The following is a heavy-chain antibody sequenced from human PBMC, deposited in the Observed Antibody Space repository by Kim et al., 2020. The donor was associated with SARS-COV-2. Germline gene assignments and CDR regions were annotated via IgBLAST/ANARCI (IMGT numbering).Heavy chain of an antibody. V-gene: IGHV1-58*01. D-gene: IGHD3-10*01. CDR3: AGSYGSGSYYNVWGYYYYGMDV. Sequence: SVKVSCKASGFTFTSSAVQWVRQARGQRLEWIGWIVVGSGNTNYAQKFQERVTITRDMSTSTAYMELSSLRSEDTAVYYCAGSYGSGSYYNVWGYYYYGMDVWGQGTTVTVSS. J-gene: IGHJ6*02. CDR2: IVVGSGNT. CDR1: GFTFTSSA.